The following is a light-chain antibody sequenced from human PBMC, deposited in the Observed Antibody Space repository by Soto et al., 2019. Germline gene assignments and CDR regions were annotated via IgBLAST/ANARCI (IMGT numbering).Light chain of an antibody. V-gene: IGKV3-15*01. CDR3: QQYNSYWK. J-gene: IGKJ1*01. CDR1: QSVSSN. Sequence: EIVLTQSPATLSLSPGDRATLSCRASQSVSSNVAWYQQIPGQTPRLLIYGASTRATGIPVRFSGSGSGTEFTLTISSLQPEDFATYYCQQYNSYWKVGQGTKVDIK. CDR2: GAS.